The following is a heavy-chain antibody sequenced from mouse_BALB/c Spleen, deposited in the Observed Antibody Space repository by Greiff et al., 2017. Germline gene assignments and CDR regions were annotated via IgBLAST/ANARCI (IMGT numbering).Heavy chain of an antibody. V-gene: IGHV5-4*02. CDR3: ARGGSMITTFAY. CDR2: ISDGGSYT. CDR1: GFTFSDYY. Sequence: EVQLVESGGGLVKPGGSLKLSCAASGFTFSDYYMYWVRQTPEKRLEWVATISDGGSYTYYPDSVKGRFTISRDNAKNNLYLQMSSLKSEDTAMYYCARGGSMITTFAYWGQGTLVTVSA. D-gene: IGHD2-4*01. J-gene: IGHJ3*01.